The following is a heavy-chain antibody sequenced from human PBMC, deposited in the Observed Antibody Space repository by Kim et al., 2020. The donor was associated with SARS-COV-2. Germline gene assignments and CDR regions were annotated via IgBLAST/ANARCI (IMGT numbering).Heavy chain of an antibody. CDR2: ISTDGSKK. D-gene: IGHD1-26*01. J-gene: IGHJ6*02. Sequence: GGSLRLSCAASGFTFSSYGMHWVRQAPGKGLEWVAFISTDGSKKHYADSVKGRFTISRDNSKNTLNLQMNSLRAEDTAVYSCAKIRWEQRPYYYGVDVWGQGTTVTVSS. V-gene: IGHV3-30*18. CDR3: AKIRWEQRPYYYGVDV. CDR1: GFTFSSYG.